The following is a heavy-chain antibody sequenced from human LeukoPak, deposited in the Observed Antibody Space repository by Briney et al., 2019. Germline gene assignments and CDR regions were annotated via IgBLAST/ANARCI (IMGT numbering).Heavy chain of an antibody. J-gene: IGHJ4*02. Sequence: GSSVKVSCKASGGIFSNYAISWVRQAPGQGLEWMGRIIPHLAIADYAQKFQGRVTITADKSTSTAYMEVSSLRSEDTAVYYCASGSRIRYFAWPHTTGDYWGQGTLVTVSS. CDR2: IIPHLAIA. D-gene: IGHD3-9*01. CDR3: ASGSRIRYFAWPHTTGDY. CDR1: GGIFSNYA. V-gene: IGHV1-69*04.